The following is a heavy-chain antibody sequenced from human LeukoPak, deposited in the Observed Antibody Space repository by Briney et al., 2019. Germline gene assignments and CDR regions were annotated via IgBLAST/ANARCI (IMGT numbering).Heavy chain of an antibody. Sequence: SETLSLTCTVSGGSISSYYWSWIRQPAGKGLEWIGRIYTSGSTNYNPSLKSRVTMSVDTSKNQFSLKLSSVTAADTAVYYCARTLFSSSSYYYYYYMDVWGKGTTVTVSS. CDR1: GGSISSYY. D-gene: IGHD6-6*01. J-gene: IGHJ6*03. CDR2: IYTSGST. CDR3: ARTLFSSSSYYYYYYMDV. V-gene: IGHV4-4*07.